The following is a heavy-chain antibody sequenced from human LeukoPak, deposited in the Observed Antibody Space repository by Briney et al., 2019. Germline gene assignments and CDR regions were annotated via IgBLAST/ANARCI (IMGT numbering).Heavy chain of an antibody. CDR1: GFTFSSYG. V-gene: IGHV3-33*01. Sequence: GGSLRLSCAASGFTFSSYGMHWVRQAPGKGLEWVAVIWYDGSNKYYADSVKGRFTISRDNSKNTLYLQMNSLRAEDTAVYYCARKNYDFWSGYFTGWGQGTLVTVSS. J-gene: IGHJ4*02. CDR2: IWYDGSNK. CDR3: ARKNYDFWSGYFTG. D-gene: IGHD3-3*01.